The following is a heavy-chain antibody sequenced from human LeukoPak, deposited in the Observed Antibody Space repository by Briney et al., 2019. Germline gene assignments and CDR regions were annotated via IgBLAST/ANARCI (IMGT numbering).Heavy chain of an antibody. CDR2: ISYDGSNK. V-gene: IGHV3-30-3*01. Sequence: GGSLRLSCAASGFTFSSYAMHWVRQAPGKGLEWVAVISYDGSNKYYADSVKGRFTISRDKSKNTLYLQMNSLRAEDTAVYYCARDFMGRLDYWGQGTLVTVSS. CDR3: ARDFMGRLDY. J-gene: IGHJ4*02. CDR1: GFTFSSYA. D-gene: IGHD3-10*01.